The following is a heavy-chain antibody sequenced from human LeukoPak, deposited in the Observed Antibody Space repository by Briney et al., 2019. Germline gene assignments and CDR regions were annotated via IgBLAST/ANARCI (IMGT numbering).Heavy chain of an antibody. CDR1: GGSISSYY. CDR3: ASRGGSSAWFDR. V-gene: IGHV4-39*02. CDR2: IYYSGST. Sequence: PSETLSLTCTLSGGSISSYYWGCIRQPPGEGLEWIGCIYYSGSTYHNTSLKSRVPIPVDPSKKHFSLKQSSVTAPDTARFFCASRGGSSAWFDRWG. J-gene: IGHJ5*02. D-gene: IGHD2-15*01.